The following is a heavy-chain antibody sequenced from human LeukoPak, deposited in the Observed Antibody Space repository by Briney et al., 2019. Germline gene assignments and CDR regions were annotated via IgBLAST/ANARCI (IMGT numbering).Heavy chain of an antibody. V-gene: IGHV1-18*01. CDR3: AMEGSSGWTFDY. D-gene: IGHD6-19*01. J-gene: IGHJ4*02. Sequence: ASVQVSCQASGYTFTGYGIAWVRQAPGQGIEWMGWISAYNGNTNYAQKLQGRVTMTTDTSTSTAYMELRSLRSDDTAVYYCAMEGSSGWTFDYWGQGTLVTVSS. CDR1: GYTFTGYG. CDR2: ISAYNGNT.